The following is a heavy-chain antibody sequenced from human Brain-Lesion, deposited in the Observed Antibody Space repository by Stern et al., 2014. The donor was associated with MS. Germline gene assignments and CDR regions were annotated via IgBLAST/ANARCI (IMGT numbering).Heavy chain of an antibody. V-gene: IGHV4-59*01. J-gene: IGHJ4*02. CDR2: INYRRNP. D-gene: IGHD3-22*01. Sequence: VPLVESGPGLVKPSETLSLTCTVSYDSISSYYWTWLRQPPGKGLEWIGYINYRRNPNYNPALKRRVTISVDTSKNQFSLKLTSVTAADTAVYYCARAFSDYHDSTPGYWGQGTLVTVSS. CDR3: ARAFSDYHDSTPGY. CDR1: YDSISSYY.